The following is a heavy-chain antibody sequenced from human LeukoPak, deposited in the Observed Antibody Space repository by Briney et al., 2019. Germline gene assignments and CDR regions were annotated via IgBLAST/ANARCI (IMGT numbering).Heavy chain of an antibody. CDR2: ISSSSYI. J-gene: IGHJ4*02. CDR3: ARDPSKTYYYDSSGYD. V-gene: IGHV3-21*01. CDR1: GFTFSSYS. Sequence: GGSLRLSCAASGFTFSSYSMNWVRQAPGKGLEWVSSISSSSYIYYADSVKGRFTISRDNAKSSLYLQMNSLRAEDTAVYYCARDPSKTYYYDSSGYDWGQGTLVTVSS. D-gene: IGHD3-22*01.